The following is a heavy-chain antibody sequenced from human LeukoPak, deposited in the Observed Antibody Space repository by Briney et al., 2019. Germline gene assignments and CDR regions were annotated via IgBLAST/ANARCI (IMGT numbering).Heavy chain of an antibody. J-gene: IGHJ4*02. V-gene: IGHV1-69*05. CDR3: ARGPYYDSSGYYFPSDY. CDR1: GGTFSSYA. Sequence: SVKVSCKASGGTFSSYAISWVRQAPGQGLEWMGRIIPIFGTANYAQKFQGRVTITTDESTSTAYMELSSLRSEDTAVYYCARGPYYDSSGYYFPSDYWGQGTLVTVSS. CDR2: IIPIFGTA. D-gene: IGHD3-22*01.